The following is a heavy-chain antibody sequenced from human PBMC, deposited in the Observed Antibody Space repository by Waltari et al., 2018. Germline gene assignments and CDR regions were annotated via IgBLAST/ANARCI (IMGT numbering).Heavy chain of an antibody. CDR1: GYTFTSDD. Sequence: QVQLVQSGAEVKKPGASVKVSCKASGYTFTSDDFNWVRQTTGQGLEWMGWMNPTRGKTGYAQQFQGRVTMTRNTSIGTAYMELSSLRSEDTAVDYCARGRGTREVLVGYWGQGTLRTVSS. CDR2: MNPTRGKT. D-gene: IGHD2-15*01. CDR3: ARGRGTREVLVGY. J-gene: IGHJ4*02. V-gene: IGHV1-8*01.